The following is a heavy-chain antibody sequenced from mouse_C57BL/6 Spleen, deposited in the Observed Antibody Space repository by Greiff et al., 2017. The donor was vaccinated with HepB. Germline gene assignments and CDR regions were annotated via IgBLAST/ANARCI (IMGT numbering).Heavy chain of an antibody. V-gene: IGHV7-3*01. D-gene: IGHD1-1*01. J-gene: IGHJ4*01. CDR3: ARTINYYGSSYVGAMDD. CDR2: IRNKANGYTT. Sequence: EVHLVESGGGLVQPGGSLSLSCAASGFTFTDYYMSWVRQPPGKALEWLGFIRNKANGYTTEYSASVKGRFTISRDNSQSILYLKMNALRAEDSATYDGARTINYYGSSYVGAMDDWGKGTSVTVSS. CDR1: GFTFTDYY.